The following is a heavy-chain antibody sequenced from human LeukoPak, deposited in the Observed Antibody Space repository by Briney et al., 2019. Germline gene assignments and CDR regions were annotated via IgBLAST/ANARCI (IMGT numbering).Heavy chain of an antibody. CDR3: PISFVGATLGFLIVF. V-gene: IGHV4-59*01. CDR1: GGSISSYN. Sequence: SETLSFNCSVYGGSISSYNWSWLRQPPGKGLEWIGYIYYSGSTNYNPSLKSRVTISVDTSKNRFSLKLSSVTSANTVVYCCPISFVGATLGFLIVFWGQGTLVIVSS. D-gene: IGHD1-26*01. CDR2: IYYSGST. J-gene: IGHJ4*02.